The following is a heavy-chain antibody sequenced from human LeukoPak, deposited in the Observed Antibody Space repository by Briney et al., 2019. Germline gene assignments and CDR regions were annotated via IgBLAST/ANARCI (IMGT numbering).Heavy chain of an antibody. D-gene: IGHD6-13*01. J-gene: IGHJ5*02. V-gene: IGHV4-31*03. CDR2: ISYSGSP. CDR3: ATDHLAAAGYNWFDP. Sequence: SQTLSLTCTISGGSITSGDSFWTWLRHHPEKGLEWIGYISYSGSPYYNPSLQTRVTISSDMSKTQFSLKLASVTAADTAVYYCATDHLAAAGYNWFDPWGQGILVTVSS. CDR1: GGSITSGDSF.